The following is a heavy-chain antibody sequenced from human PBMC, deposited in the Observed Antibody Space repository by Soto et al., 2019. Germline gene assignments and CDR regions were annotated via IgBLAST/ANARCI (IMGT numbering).Heavy chain of an antibody. D-gene: IGHD1-1*01. CDR1: GYTLTELS. CDR3: ATFRPGTTGTYNWFDP. Sequence: ASVKVSCKVSGYTLTELSVHWVRQAPGKGLEWMGGFDPEDGETIYAQKFQGRVTMTEDTSTDTAYMELSSLRSEDTAVYYCATFRPGTTGTYNWFDPWGQGTLVTVSS. V-gene: IGHV1-24*01. CDR2: FDPEDGET. J-gene: IGHJ5*02.